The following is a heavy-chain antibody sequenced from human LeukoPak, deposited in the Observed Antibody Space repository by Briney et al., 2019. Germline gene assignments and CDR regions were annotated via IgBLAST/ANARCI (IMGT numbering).Heavy chain of an antibody. D-gene: IGHD5-24*01. J-gene: IGHJ3*02. CDR2: IYYSGST. CDR1: GGSISSSSYY. V-gene: IGHV4-39*07. CDR3: ARVLRDGYKLGAFDI. Sequence: SETLSLTCTVSGGSISSSSYYWGWIRQPPGKGLEWIGSIYYSGSTYYNPSLKSRVTISVDTSKNQFSLKLSSVTAADTAVYYCARVLRDGYKLGAFDIWGQGTMVTVSS.